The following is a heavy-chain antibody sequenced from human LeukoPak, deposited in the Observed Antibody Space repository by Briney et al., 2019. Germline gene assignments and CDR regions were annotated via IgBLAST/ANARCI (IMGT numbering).Heavy chain of an antibody. CDR1: GFTFSSYA. D-gene: IGHD1-26*01. J-gene: IGHJ4*02. Sequence: GGSLRLSCAASGFTFSSYAMSWVRQAPGKGLEWVSAISGSGGSTYYADSVKGRFTISRDNSKNTLYLQINSLRAEDTAVYYCAKDRDSGSYYVGSDDYWGQGTLVTVSS. CDR3: AKDRDSGSYYVGSDDY. V-gene: IGHV3-23*01. CDR2: ISGSGGST.